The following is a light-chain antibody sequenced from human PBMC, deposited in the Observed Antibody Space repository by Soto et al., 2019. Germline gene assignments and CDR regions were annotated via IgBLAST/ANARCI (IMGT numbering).Light chain of an antibody. Sequence: EIVLTHSPGTLSLSPGDRATLSCRASQSVNSNFLAWYQQKPGQAPRLLIYGASSRATGIPDTFSGSGSGTDFTLTISRLEPGDFAVYYCQQYGTSPWTFGQGTKVEIK. V-gene: IGKV3-20*01. CDR1: QSVNSNF. CDR2: GAS. J-gene: IGKJ1*01. CDR3: QQYGTSPWT.